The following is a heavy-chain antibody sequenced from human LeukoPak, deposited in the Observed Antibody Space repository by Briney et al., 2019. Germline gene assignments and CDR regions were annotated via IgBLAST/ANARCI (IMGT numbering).Heavy chain of an antibody. V-gene: IGHV3-30*18. D-gene: IGHD5-12*01. CDR2: ISYDASNK. CDR1: GFTVSSNY. CDR3: AKGKYSGYDYFPYYFDY. J-gene: IGHJ4*02. Sequence: QPGGSLRLSCAASGFTVSSNYMSWVRQAPGKGLEWVAVISYDASNKYYADSVKGRFTISRDNSKNTLYLQMNSLRAEDTAVYYCAKGKYSGYDYFPYYFDYWGQGTLVTVSS.